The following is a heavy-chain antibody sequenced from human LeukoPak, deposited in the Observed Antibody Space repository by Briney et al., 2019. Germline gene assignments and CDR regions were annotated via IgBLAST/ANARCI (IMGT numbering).Heavy chain of an antibody. Sequence: QTGGSLRLSCAASGFTFSSYAISWVRQAPGKGLEWVSSISVGGANTNYADSVKGRFTISRDDSKNTLYLQMNSLRAEDTAIYYCAKTSFRAYSYAERPYYFDYWGRGTLVTVSS. CDR3: AKTSFRAYSYAERPYYFDY. D-gene: IGHD5-18*01. CDR1: GFTFSSYA. CDR2: ISVGGANT. V-gene: IGHV3-23*01. J-gene: IGHJ4*02.